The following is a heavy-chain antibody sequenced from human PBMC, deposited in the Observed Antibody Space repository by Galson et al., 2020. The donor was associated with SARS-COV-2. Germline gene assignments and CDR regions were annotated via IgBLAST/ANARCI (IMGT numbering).Heavy chain of an antibody. CDR3: TSGYYDTSGLFAPADS. Sequence: SETLSLTCTASGGSISDYYWSWIRQPPGKGLEWIGFIHYIGITNYNPSLNSRVTISIDTSKNQFSLQLSSVTAADTAVYYCTSGYYDTSGLFAPADSWGQGTLVTVSS. V-gene: IGHV4-59*01. J-gene: IGHJ4*02. D-gene: IGHD3-22*01. CDR1: GGSISDYY. CDR2: IHYIGIT.